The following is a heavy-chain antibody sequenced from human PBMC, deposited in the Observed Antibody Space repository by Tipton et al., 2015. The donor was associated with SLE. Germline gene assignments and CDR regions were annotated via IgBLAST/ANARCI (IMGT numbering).Heavy chain of an antibody. CDR1: SSGSFSGYS. V-gene: IGHV4-34*01. CDR3: VRDGVGDFWRSYYFDF. CDR2: SNPSGNI. Sequence: TLSLTCAVYSSGSFSGYSWNWIRQPPGKGLEWIGESNPSGNINYNPSLKSRVTISLDTSNNQFSLELSSVTAADTAVYYCVRDGVGDFWRSYYFDFWGQGTLVTVSS. D-gene: IGHD3-3*01. J-gene: IGHJ4*02.